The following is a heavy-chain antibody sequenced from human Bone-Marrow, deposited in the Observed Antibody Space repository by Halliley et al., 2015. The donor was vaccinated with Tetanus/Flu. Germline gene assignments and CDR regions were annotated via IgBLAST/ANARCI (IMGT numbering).Heavy chain of an antibody. CDR2: IYTDGSP. Sequence: EVQLVQSGGGLIQPGGSLRLSCAASGFTVSSNYVSWVRQAPGKGLEWLSIIYTDGSPCYPESRGGRFTISRDVSKNTVYLQMNSLRVGDTAVYYCAGGLSGAYPNTFDSWGQGTQVPVSS. J-gene: IGHJ4*02. D-gene: IGHD1-26*01. CDR1: GFTVSSNY. V-gene: IGHV3-53*01. CDR3: AGGLSGAYPNTFDS.